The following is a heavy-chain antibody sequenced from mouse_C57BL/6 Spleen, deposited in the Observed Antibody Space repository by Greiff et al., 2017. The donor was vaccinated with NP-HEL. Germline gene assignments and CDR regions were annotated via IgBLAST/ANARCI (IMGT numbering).Heavy chain of an antibody. J-gene: IGHJ4*01. V-gene: IGHV1-82*01. Sequence: VMLVESGPELVKPGASVKISCKASGYAFSSSWMNWVKQRPGKGLEWIGRIYPGDGDTNYNGKFKGKATLTADKSSRTAYMQLSSLTSEDSAVYYCARGDYGSSYVLRAMDYWGQGTSVTVSS. CDR2: IYPGDGDT. CDR3: ARGDYGSSYVLRAMDY. D-gene: IGHD1-1*01. CDR1: GYAFSSSW.